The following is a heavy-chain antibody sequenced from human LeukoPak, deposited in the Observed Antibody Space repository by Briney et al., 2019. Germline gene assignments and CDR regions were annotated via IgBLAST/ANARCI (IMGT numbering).Heavy chain of an antibody. D-gene: IGHD5-18*01. V-gene: IGHV1-18*01. CDR3: ARDTAMVMAFDY. CDR1: GFTFTSYG. J-gene: IGHJ4*02. Sequence: GGSLRLSCAASGFTFTSYGISWVRQAPGQGLEWMGWISAYNGNTNYAQKLQGRVTMTTDTSTSTAYMELRSLRSDDTAVYYCARDTAMVMAFDYWGQGTLVTVSS. CDR2: ISAYNGNT.